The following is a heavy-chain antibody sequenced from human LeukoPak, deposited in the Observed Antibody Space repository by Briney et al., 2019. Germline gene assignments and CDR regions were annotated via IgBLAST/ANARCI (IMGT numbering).Heavy chain of an antibody. CDR3: ARTNWGDFDY. Sequence: SETLSLTCIVSGGSISSSIYYWAWVRQPPGKGLEWIGTVFYNGATQYSPSLKSRVTISVDTSKNQFSLKLSSVTAADTAVYYCARTNWGDFDYWGQGTLVTVSS. CDR1: GGSISSSIYY. CDR2: VFYNGAT. J-gene: IGHJ4*02. V-gene: IGHV4-39*01. D-gene: IGHD7-27*01.